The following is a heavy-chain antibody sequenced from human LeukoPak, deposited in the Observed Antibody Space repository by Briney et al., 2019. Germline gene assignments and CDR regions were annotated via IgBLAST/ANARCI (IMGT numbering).Heavy chain of an antibody. CDR1: GYTFTGYA. J-gene: IGHJ2*01. CDR3: ARDHWELLSSYWYFDL. CDR2: INAGNGNT. V-gene: IGHV1-3*01. D-gene: IGHD1-26*01. Sequence: EASVKVSCKASGYTFTGYAMHWVRQAPGQRLEWMGWINAGNGNTKYSQKFQGRVTITRDTSASTAYMELSSLRSEDTAVYYCARDHWELLSSYWYFDLWGRGTLVTVSS.